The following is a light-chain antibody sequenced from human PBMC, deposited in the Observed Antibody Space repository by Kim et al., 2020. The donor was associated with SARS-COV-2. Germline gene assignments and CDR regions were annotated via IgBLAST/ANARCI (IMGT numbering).Light chain of an antibody. CDR2: TDD. J-gene: IGLJ3*02. CDR3: ATWDDSLDVWM. CDR1: SSNIGRNT. Sequence: QSVLTQPPSASGTPGQRVTISCSGSSSNIGRNTVNWYQQFPGTAPQLLIDTDDRRPSGVSDRVSCSKSGTPASLAIRALRSEDEADYYCATWDDSLDVWMFGGGTQLTVL. V-gene: IGLV1-44*01.